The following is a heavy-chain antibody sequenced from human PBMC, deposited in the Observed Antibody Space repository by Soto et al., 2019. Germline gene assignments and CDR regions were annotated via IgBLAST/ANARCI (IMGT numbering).Heavy chain of an antibody. CDR3: AGVLRYFDWFDYGMDV. V-gene: IGHV3-23*01. Sequence: EVQLLESGGGLVQPGGSLRLSCAASGFTFSSYAMSWVRQAPGKGLERVSAISGSGGSTYYADSVKGRFTISRDNSKNTLYLQMNSLRAEDTAVYYCAGVLRYFDWFDYGMDVWGQGTTVTVSS. D-gene: IGHD3-9*01. CDR2: ISGSGGST. CDR1: GFTFSSYA. J-gene: IGHJ6*02.